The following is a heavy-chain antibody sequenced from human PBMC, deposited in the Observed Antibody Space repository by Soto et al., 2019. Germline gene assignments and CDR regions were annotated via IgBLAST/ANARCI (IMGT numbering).Heavy chain of an antibody. D-gene: IGHD2-15*01. Sequence: ESQKTCCKAAWHSFINYWIGWVRQMPGKGLEWMAIINPGNSETRYSPAFQGQVTISADKSITTTYLQWDSLKASDTAMYYCARPDNNYVDSWGQGALVTVSS. V-gene: IGHV5-51*01. J-gene: IGHJ4*02. CDR3: ARPDNNYVDS. CDR1: WHSFINYW. CDR2: INPGNSET.